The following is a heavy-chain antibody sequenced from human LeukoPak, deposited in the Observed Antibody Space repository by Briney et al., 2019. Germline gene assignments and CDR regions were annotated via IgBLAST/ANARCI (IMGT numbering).Heavy chain of an antibody. Sequence: ASVKVSCKASGYTFSSYGISWMRQAPGQGLEWMGWISPYTGNRNYVQSFQGRVTMTTDTSTSTAYMELRSLRSDDTAVYYCARSITMIRGVHDAFDIWGQGTMVTVSS. V-gene: IGHV1-18*01. CDR3: ARSITMIRGVHDAFDI. J-gene: IGHJ3*02. CDR2: ISPYTGNR. CDR1: GYTFSSYG. D-gene: IGHD3-10*01.